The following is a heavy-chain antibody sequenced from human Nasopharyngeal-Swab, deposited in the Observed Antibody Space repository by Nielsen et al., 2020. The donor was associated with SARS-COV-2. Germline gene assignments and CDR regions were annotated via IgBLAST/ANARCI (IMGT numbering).Heavy chain of an antibody. V-gene: IGHV3-48*03. CDR2: ISSSGSTI. CDR1: GFTFSSYE. J-gene: IGHJ5*02. CDR3: ARDQKSPLGGTNWFDP. Sequence: GGSLRLSCAASGFTFSSYEMNWVRQAPGKGLEWVSYISSSGSTIYYADSVKGRFTISRDNAKNSLYLQMNSLRAEDTAVYYCARDQKSPLGGTNWFDPWGQGTLVTVSS. D-gene: IGHD2-15*01.